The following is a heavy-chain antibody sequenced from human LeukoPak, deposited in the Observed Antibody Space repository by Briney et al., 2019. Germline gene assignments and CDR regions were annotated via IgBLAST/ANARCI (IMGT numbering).Heavy chain of an antibody. CDR3: ARGRGYYYGSGGFLDY. CDR1: GFTFSSYA. J-gene: IGHJ4*02. V-gene: IGHV3-23*01. CDR2: ISGSGGST. Sequence: GGSLRLSCAASGFTFSSYAMSWVRQAPGKGLEWVSAISGSGGSTYYADSVKGRFTISRDNSKNTLYLQMNSLRAEDTAVYYCARGRGYYYGSGGFLDYWGQGTLVTVSS. D-gene: IGHD3-10*01.